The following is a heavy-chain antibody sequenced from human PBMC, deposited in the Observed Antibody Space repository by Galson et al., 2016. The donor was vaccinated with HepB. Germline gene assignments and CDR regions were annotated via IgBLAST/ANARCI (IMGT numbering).Heavy chain of an antibody. D-gene: IGHD2-8*01. V-gene: IGHV3-30-3*01. CDR2: ISYDGTKK. CDR3: ARDAYESAGVSHIDY. Sequence: SLRLSCAASGFTFSIYSIHWVRQAPGKGLEWVAVISYDGTKKYYTDSVKGRFTLARDNSKKPLYVNMSSLRADDTAVYYCARDAYESAGVSHIDYWGRGTLVTVSS. J-gene: IGHJ4*02. CDR1: GFTFSIYS.